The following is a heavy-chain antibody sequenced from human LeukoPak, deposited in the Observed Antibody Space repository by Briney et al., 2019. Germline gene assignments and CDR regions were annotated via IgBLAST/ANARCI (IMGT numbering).Heavy chain of an antibody. Sequence: ASVKVSCKASGYTFTGYYMHWVRQAPGQGLEWMGRINPNSGGTNYAQKFQGRVTMTRDTSISTAYMELSRLRSDDTAVYYCARDRSYDFWSGYEPRGFDPWGQGTQVTVSS. CDR1: GYTFTGYY. CDR2: INPNSGGT. CDR3: ARDRSYDFWSGYEPRGFDP. D-gene: IGHD3-3*01. J-gene: IGHJ5*02. V-gene: IGHV1-2*06.